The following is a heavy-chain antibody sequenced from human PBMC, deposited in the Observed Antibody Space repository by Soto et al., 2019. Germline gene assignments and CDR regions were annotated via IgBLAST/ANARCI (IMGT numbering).Heavy chain of an antibody. CDR1: GYNFANYW. CDR2: IHPPDSDV. D-gene: IGHD2-15*01. CDR3: ARIQRVSAATPDYYYGMDV. V-gene: IGHV5-51*01. Sequence: GESLKISCKGYGYNFANYWIAWVRQMPGPGLDWMGIIHPPDSDVRYSPSFQGQVTISDDKSINTAYLQWRSLKASDTAMYYCARIQRVSAATPDYYYGMDVWGQGTTVTVSS. J-gene: IGHJ6*02.